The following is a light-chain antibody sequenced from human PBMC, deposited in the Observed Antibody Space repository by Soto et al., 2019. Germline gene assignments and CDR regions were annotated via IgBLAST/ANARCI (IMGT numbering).Light chain of an antibody. CDR3: QMFYSAPCT. CDR2: AAT. J-gene: IGKJ1*01. CDR1: QGISNF. Sequence: DIQMTQSPSSLSASVGDRVTITCRASQGISNFLAWYQQKPGNVPKLLIYAATTLQPGVPSRFSGSGSGTDFTLTISSLQPEDVAIYYCQMFYSAPCTFGQGTKVEIK. V-gene: IGKV1-27*01.